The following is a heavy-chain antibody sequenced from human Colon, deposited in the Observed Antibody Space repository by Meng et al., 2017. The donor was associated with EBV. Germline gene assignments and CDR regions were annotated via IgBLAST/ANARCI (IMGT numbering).Heavy chain of an antibody. CDR2: INYSGNT. D-gene: IGHD6-19*01. CDR3: ARRLAALDY. J-gene: IGHJ4*02. Sequence: QVQLQQWGAGLFQPSETLSLSCAVYGGSFRGYYWTWIRQPPGKGLEWVAEINYSGNTNYSPSLKSRVTISIDTSKNQFSLKLSSVTAADTAIYYCARRLAALDYWAPGTMVTVSS. CDR1: GGSFRGYY. V-gene: IGHV4-34*01.